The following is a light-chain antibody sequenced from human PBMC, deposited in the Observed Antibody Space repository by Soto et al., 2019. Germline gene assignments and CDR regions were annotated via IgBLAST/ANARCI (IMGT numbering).Light chain of an antibody. CDR1: SSDVGGYNS. V-gene: IGLV2-14*01. CDR3: CSYAGSYTYV. CDR2: DVT. Sequence: QSALTQPASVSGSPGQSITISCTGTSSDVGGYNSVSWYRQDPGKAPKLMIYDVTNRPSGVSNRFSGSKSGNTASLTISGLQSEDEADYYCCSYAGSYTYVFGTGTKVTVL. J-gene: IGLJ1*01.